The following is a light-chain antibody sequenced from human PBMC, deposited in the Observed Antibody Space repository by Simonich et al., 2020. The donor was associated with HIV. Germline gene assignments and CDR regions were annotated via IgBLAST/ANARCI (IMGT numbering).Light chain of an antibody. Sequence: DIVMTQSPDSLAVYLGERATITCKSSPSVLYSSNNKNYLAWYQQKPGQAPKLLIYWASTRESGVPDRFSGSGSGTDFTLTISSLQVEDVAVYYCQQYYTAPQTFGQGTKLEIK. V-gene: IGKV4-1*01. J-gene: IGKJ2*01. CDR3: QQYYTAPQT. CDR1: PSVLYSSNNKNY. CDR2: WAS.